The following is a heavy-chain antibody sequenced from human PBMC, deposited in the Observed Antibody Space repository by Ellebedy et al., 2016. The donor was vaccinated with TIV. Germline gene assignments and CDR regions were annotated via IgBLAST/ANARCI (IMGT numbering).Heavy chain of an antibody. V-gene: IGHV4-39*07. CDR1: GCPISSSSYY. Sequence: MLSETLSLTCTVSGCPISSSSYYWGRIRQPPGKGLVWVGSIYYSGSTYYNPSLNSRVTISVDTSKNQFSLKLSSVTAADTAVYYCARDIAGGNSDYWGQGTLVTVSS. J-gene: IGHJ4*02. CDR2: IYYSGST. D-gene: IGHD4-23*01. CDR3: ARDIAGGNSDY.